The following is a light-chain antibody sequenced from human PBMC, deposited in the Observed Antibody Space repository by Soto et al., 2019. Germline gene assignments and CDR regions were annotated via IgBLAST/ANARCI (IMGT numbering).Light chain of an antibody. CDR1: QSVSSNY. V-gene: IGKV3-20*01. J-gene: IGKJ1*01. CDR3: QQYATSPPRT. Sequence: EIVLTQSPGTLSLSPGERASLSCSASQSVSSNYLAWFQQKPGQAPRLLISGASNRASDIPDRFSGSGSGTDFTLTISRLETEDFGVYYCQQYATSPPRTCGQGTKVDIK. CDR2: GAS.